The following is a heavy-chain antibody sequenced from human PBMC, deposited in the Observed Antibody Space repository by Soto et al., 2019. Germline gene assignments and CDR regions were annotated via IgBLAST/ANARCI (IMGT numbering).Heavy chain of an antibody. V-gene: IGHV4-39*01. D-gene: IGHD3-3*01. Sequence: SETLSLTCTVSGGSISSSSYYWGWIRQPPGKGLEWIGSIYYSGSTYYNKSLKSRVTISVDTSKNQFSLKLSSVTAADTAVYYCARKVYDFWSGYYMYYFDYWGQGTLVTVSS. CDR2: IYYSGST. CDR3: ARKVYDFWSGYYMYYFDY. J-gene: IGHJ4*02. CDR1: GGSISSSSYY.